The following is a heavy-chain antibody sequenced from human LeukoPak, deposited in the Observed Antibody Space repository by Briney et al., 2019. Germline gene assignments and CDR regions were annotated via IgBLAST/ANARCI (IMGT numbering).Heavy chain of an antibody. CDR2: IYYSGST. D-gene: IGHD3-22*01. Sequence: SETLSLTCTVSGGSISSSSYYWGWLRQPPGTGLEWIGSIYYSGSTYYKPSLKSRVTISVDTSKNQVSLKLSSVTAADTAVYYCASLVVVITPGGFDPWGQGTLVTVSS. CDR1: GGSISSSSYY. CDR3: ASLVVVITPGGFDP. V-gene: IGHV4-39*01. J-gene: IGHJ5*02.